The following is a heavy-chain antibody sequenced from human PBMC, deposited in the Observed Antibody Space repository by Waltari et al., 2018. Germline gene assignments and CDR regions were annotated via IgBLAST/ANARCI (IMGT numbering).Heavy chain of an antibody. CDR2: ISGDGTT. J-gene: IGHJ4*02. CDR1: GFNFDPYA. D-gene: IGHD6-19*01. Sequence: VQLVESGGGVVQSGGSLTLSCAACGFNFDPYAMHWVRHIPGKGLEWVCRISGDGTTSYAGSVKGRFTVSRDDSKDSLFLQMDNLKTEDTAFYHCVKDGPSAWFFDYWGPGSLVTVTS. V-gene: IGHV3-43*02. CDR3: VKDGPSAWFFDY.